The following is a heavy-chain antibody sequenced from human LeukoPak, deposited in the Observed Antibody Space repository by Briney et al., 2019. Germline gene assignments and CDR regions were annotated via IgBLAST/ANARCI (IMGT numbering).Heavy chain of an antibody. CDR1: GFTFSSYS. CDR3: ARDVSAGEYSSLGDAFDI. Sequence: GGSLRLSCAASGFTFSSYSMNWVRQAPGKGLEWVSSISSSSSYIYYADSVKGRLTISRDNAKNLLYLQMNSLRAEDTAVYYCARDVSAGEYSSLGDAFDIWGQGTMVTVSS. V-gene: IGHV3-21*01. J-gene: IGHJ3*02. CDR2: ISSSSSYI. D-gene: IGHD6-6*01.